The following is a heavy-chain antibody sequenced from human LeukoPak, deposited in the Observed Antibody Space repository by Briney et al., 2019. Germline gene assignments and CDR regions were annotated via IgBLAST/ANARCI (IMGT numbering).Heavy chain of an antibody. CDR2: ISSSSSYI. CDR3: ARGKTGSYYSRSYYMDV. Sequence: GGSLRLSCAASGFTFSSYSMNWVRQAPGKGLEWVSSISSSSSYIYYADSVKGRFTISRDNAKNSLYLQMNSLRAEDTAVYYCARGKTGSYYSRSYYMDVWGKGTTVTISS. J-gene: IGHJ6*03. CDR1: GFTFSSYS. V-gene: IGHV3-21*04. D-gene: IGHD3-10*01.